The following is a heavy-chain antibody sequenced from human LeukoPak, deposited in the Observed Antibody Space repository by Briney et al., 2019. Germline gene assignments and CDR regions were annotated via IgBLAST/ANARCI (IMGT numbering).Heavy chain of an antibody. Sequence: SETLSLTCTVSGGSISSYYWSWIRQPPGKGLEWIGYIYYSGSTNYIPSLKSRVTISVDTSKNQFSLKLSSVTAADTAVYYCAGTNSGSYFHFDYWGQGTLVTVSS. CDR1: GGSISSYY. V-gene: IGHV4-59*08. D-gene: IGHD1-26*01. J-gene: IGHJ4*02. CDR3: AGTNSGSYFHFDY. CDR2: IYYSGST.